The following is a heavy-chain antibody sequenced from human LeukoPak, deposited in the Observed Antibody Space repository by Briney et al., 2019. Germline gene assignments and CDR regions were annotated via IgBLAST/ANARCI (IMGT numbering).Heavy chain of an antibody. Sequence: GGSLRLSFAASGFTVSNVWMSWVRQAPGKGLEWVGRIKSKTDGGTTDYAAPVKGRFRISRDDSKNTLYLQINSLETEDTAVYYCTTVANGGDFDYWGQGTLVTVSS. CDR2: IKSKTDGGTT. CDR1: GFTVSNVW. V-gene: IGHV3-15*01. CDR3: TTVANGGDFDY. J-gene: IGHJ4*02. D-gene: IGHD3-16*01.